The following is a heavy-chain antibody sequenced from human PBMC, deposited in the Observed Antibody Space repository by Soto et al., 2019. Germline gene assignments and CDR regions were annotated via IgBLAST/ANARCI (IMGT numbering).Heavy chain of an antibody. D-gene: IGHD6-19*01. Sequence: EVQLLESGGGLVQPVGSLGLSCAASGFTFSGYAMSWVRQAPGKGLGWVSAISGGGGSTYNADSVKGRFTISRDNSKNTLYLQMNSLRAEDTAVYYCAKRSGGIAVAGTSDYWGQGTLVTVSS. V-gene: IGHV3-23*01. CDR2: ISGGGGST. J-gene: IGHJ4*02. CDR3: AKRSGGIAVAGTSDY. CDR1: GFTFSGYA.